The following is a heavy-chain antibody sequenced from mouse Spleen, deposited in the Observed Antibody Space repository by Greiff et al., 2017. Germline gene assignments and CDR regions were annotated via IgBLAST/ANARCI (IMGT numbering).Heavy chain of an antibody. J-gene: IGHJ4*01. CDR2: IDPANGNT. D-gene: IGHD2-14*01. CDR1: GFNIKDTY. V-gene: IGHV14-3*02. Sequence: VQLQQSGAELVKPGASVKLSCTASGFNIKDTYMHWVKQRPEQGLEWIGRIDPANGNTKYDPKFQGKATITADTSSNTAYLQLSSLTSEDTAVYYCAREEVRPGYYAMDYWGQGTSVTVSS. CDR3: AREEVRPGYYAMDY.